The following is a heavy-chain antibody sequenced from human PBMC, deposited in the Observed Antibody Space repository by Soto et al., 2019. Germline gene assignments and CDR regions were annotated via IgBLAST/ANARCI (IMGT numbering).Heavy chain of an antibody. CDR3: AKGPR. CDR1: AFTSSTIC. CDR2: ISPGGGEI. V-gene: IGHV3-7*01. J-gene: IGHJ4*02. Sequence: LVESGGGLVQPGGSLRLSCAASAFTSSTICMSRARRSPEKGPEWVASISPGGGEIYYVDSVKVRFTISRDNTRNSLYRQRNSLRAEDTAVYYCAKGPRWGQGTLVTVSS.